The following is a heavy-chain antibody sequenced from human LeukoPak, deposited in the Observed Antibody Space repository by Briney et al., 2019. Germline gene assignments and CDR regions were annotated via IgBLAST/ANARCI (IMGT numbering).Heavy chain of an antibody. CDR1: GFTFSSYT. J-gene: IGHJ4*02. Sequence: GGSLRLSCAASGFTFSSYTMNWVRQAPGKGLEWVSIISSGSSYIHYADSVKGRFTISRDNAKNSLYLQMNSLRGEDTAVYYCARSYYYDSSGSPLPDYWGQGTLVTVSS. V-gene: IGHV3-21*01. CDR3: ARSYYYDSSGSPLPDY. D-gene: IGHD3-22*01. CDR2: ISSGSSYI.